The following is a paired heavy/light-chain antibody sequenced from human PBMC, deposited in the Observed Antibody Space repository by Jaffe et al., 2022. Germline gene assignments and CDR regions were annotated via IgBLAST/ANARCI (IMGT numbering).Light chain of an antibody. V-gene: IGLV3-21*04. Sequence: SYVLTQPPSVSVAPGKTARITCGGNNIGSKSVHWYQQKPGQAPVLVIYYDSDRPSGIPERFSGSNSGNTATLTISRVEAGDEADYYCQVWDSSSDHAVFGGGTQLTVL. CDR1: NIGSKS. CDR3: QVWDSSSDHAV. CDR2: YDS. J-gene: IGLJ7*01.
Heavy chain of an antibody. D-gene: IGHD3-10*01. Sequence: QVQLVQSGAEVKKPGASVKVSCKASGYTFTSYGISWVRQAPGQGLEWMGWISAYNGNTNYAQKLQGRVTMTTDTSTSTAYMELRSLRSDDTAVYYCARVDFITMVQGATAWFDPWGQGTLVTVSS. CDR1: GYTFTSYG. J-gene: IGHJ5*02. V-gene: IGHV1-18*01. CDR3: ARVDFITMVQGATAWFDP. CDR2: ISAYNGNT.